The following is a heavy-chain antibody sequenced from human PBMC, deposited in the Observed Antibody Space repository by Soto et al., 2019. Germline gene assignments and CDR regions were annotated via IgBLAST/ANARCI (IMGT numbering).Heavy chain of an antibody. CDR2: IYPGDSHT. J-gene: IGHJ4*02. D-gene: IGHD2-2*02. CDR3: ARQAYCSNTACSTVDY. CDR1: GYSFTSYW. Sequence: GESLKISCKGSGYSFTSYWIGWVRQMPGKGLEWLGIIYPGDSHTRYSPSFQGQVTISADKSISTAYLQWNSLKASDTAIYYCARQAYCSNTACSTVDYWGQGTLVTVSS. V-gene: IGHV5-51*01.